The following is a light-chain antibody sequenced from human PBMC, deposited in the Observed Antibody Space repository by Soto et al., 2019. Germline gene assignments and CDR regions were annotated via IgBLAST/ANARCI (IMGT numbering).Light chain of an antibody. V-gene: IGLV2-14*01. CDR3: TSYTSSSTLYV. Sequence: QSALTQPASVSGSPGQSITISCTGTSSDVGGYKFVSWYQQHPGKAPKLMIYEVSSRPSGVSNRFSGSKSGNTASLTISGLQAEDEADYYRTSYTSSSTLYVFGTGTKVTVL. J-gene: IGLJ1*01. CDR1: SSDVGGYKF. CDR2: EVS.